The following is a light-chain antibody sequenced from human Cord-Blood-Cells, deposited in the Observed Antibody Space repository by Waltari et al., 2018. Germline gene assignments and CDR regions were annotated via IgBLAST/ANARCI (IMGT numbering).Light chain of an antibody. J-gene: IGLJ2*01. CDR2: QDS. V-gene: IGLV3-1*01. CDR1: NFGDNY. CDR3: QAWDSSTVV. Sequence: SYELPQPPSVSASPVQTASITCSGDNFGDNYACWYQQKPGQSPRLVIYQDSKRPSGIPERFSGSNSGNTATLTISGTQAMDEADYYCQAWDSSTVVFGGGTKLTVL.